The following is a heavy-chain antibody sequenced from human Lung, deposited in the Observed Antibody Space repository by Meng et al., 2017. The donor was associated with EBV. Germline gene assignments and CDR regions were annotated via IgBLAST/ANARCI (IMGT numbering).Heavy chain of an antibody. CDR1: GGSFSNHT. Sequence: VQLVQSGAEVKKPGASVQVACKTSGGSFSNHTFSWVRQAPGQGLEWMGGLIAVFDKTKAAPRFQDRVTFTADESTSTAYMELSSLTFDDTAVYYRAASSSSWYQNWFDPWGQGTLVTVSS. CDR2: LIAVFDKT. J-gene: IGHJ5*02. V-gene: IGHV1-69*13. D-gene: IGHD6-13*01. CDR3: AASSSSWYQNWFDP.